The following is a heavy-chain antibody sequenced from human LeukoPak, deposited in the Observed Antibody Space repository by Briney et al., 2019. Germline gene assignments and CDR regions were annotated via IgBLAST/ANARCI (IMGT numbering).Heavy chain of an antibody. D-gene: IGHD3-10*01. J-gene: IGHJ4*02. V-gene: IGHV1-46*01. CDR1: GYTFTSFY. CDR3: ARDYHGSGSLTTFDS. Sequence: GASVKVSCKASGYTFTSFYMHWVRQAPGQGLEWLGLINPTGGSASSAQKFQGRVTLTRDTSTSTVYMELSSLRSEDTAVYYCARDYHGSGSLTTFDSWGQGTLVTVSS. CDR2: INPTGGSA.